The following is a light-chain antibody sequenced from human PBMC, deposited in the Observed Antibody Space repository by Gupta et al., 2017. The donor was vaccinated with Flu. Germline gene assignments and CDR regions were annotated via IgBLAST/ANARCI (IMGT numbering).Light chain of an antibody. Sequence: QSALTQPPSVSGSPGQSVTISCTGTSSDVGTYNRVSWYQQPPGTAPKLMIYEVSNRPSGVPDRFSGSKSGNTASLTISGLQGEDEADYYCSSYTSSDTFVFGTGTKVTVL. V-gene: IGLV2-18*02. CDR1: SSDVGTYNR. J-gene: IGLJ1*01. CDR2: EVS. CDR3: SSYTSSDTFV.